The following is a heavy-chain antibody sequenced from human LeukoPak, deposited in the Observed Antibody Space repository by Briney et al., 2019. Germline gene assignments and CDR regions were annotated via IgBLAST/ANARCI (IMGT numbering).Heavy chain of an antibody. D-gene: IGHD2-15*01. CDR3: ASFGGNYFNY. V-gene: IGHV4-34*01. CDR1: GGSFSGYS. J-gene: IGHJ4*02. CDR2: INHSGST. Sequence: PSETLSLTCAVYGGSFSGYSWSWIRQPPGKGLEWIGEINHSGSTNYNPSLRSRVTISVDTSKNQFSLKLSSVTAADTAVYYCASFGGNYFNYWGQGTLVTVSS.